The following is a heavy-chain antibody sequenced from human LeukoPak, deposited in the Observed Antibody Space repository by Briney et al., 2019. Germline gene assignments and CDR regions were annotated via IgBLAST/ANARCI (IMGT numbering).Heavy chain of an antibody. CDR1: GGSISSSSYY. D-gene: IGHD5-18*01. V-gene: IGHV4-39*07. J-gene: IGHJ4*02. Sequence: SETLSLTCTVSGGSISSSSYYWGWIRQPPGKGLEWIGEINHSGSTNYNPSLKSRVTISVDTSKNQFSLKLSSVTAADTAVYYCARDNVDTATLYYFDYWGQGTLVTVSS. CDR2: INHSGST. CDR3: ARDNVDTATLYYFDY.